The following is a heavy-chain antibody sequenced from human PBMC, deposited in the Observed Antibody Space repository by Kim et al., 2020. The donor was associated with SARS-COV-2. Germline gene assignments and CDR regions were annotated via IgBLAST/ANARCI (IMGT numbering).Heavy chain of an antibody. CDR3: ARHQASSGPRHGMDV. D-gene: IGHD6-19*01. Sequence: PPLKSRVTISVDTYKNQFSLKLSSVNAADTAVYYCARHQASSGPRHGMDVWGQGTTVTVSS. V-gene: IGHV4-59*08. J-gene: IGHJ6*02.